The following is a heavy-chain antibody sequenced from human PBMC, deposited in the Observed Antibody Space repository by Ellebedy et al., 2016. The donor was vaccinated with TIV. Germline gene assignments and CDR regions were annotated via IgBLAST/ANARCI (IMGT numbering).Heavy chain of an antibody. CDR2: IYWDDDK. J-gene: IGHJ4*02. V-gene: IGHV2-70*01. Sequence: SGPTLVKPTQTLTLTCTFSGFSLSTSGMCVSWIRQPPGKALEWLALIYWDDDKRYSPSLKTRLTISKDTSKNQVVLTMTNMDPVDTATYYCARTLRPSYVMGDYALFDNWGQGTLVTVSS. D-gene: IGHD4-17*01. CDR3: ARTLRPSYVMGDYALFDN. CDR1: GFSLSTSGMC.